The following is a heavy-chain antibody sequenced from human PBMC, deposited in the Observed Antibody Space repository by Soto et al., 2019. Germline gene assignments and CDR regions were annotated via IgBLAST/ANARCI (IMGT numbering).Heavy chain of an antibody. CDR2: ISSSGSTI. CDR3: ASEDCSGGSCFFRCGMDV. V-gene: IGHV3-11*01. J-gene: IGHJ6*02. CDR1: GFTFSDYY. Sequence: QVQLVESGGGLVKPGGSLRLSCAASGFTFSDYYMSWIRQAPGKGLEWVSYISSSGSTIYYADSVKGRFTISRDNAKNSLYLQMNSLRAEDTAVYYCASEDCSGGSCFFRCGMDVWGQGTTVTVSS. D-gene: IGHD2-15*01.